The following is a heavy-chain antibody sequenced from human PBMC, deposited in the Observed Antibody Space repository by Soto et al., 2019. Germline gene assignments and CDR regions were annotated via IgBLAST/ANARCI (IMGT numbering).Heavy chain of an antibody. CDR2: IYYSGST. V-gene: IGHV4-39*01. CDR1: GGSIRSSSYY. Sequence: SDTLSLTCTVSGGSIRSSSYYWGWIRQPPGKGLEWIGSIYYSGSTYYNPSLKSRVTISVDTSKNQFSLKLSSVTAADTAVYYCARTLGYCSSTSCRMHYYYYYGMDVWGQGTTVTVSS. D-gene: IGHD2-2*01. J-gene: IGHJ6*02. CDR3: ARTLGYCSSTSCRMHYYYYYGMDV.